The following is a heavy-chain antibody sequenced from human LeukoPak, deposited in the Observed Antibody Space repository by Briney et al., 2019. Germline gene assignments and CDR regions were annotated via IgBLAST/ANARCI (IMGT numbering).Heavy chain of an antibody. Sequence: GGSLRLSCAASGFTFTTNWMTWVRQAPGKGLEWVASIKQDGSETYYVDSVKGRFTISRDNAKNSLSLQMNSLRAEDTAVYYCARGRYCTANSCYSDSWGQGTLVTVSS. CDR2: IKQDGSET. J-gene: IGHJ4*02. D-gene: IGHD2-8*02. V-gene: IGHV3-7*01. CDR3: ARGRYCTANSCYSDS. CDR1: GFTFTTNW.